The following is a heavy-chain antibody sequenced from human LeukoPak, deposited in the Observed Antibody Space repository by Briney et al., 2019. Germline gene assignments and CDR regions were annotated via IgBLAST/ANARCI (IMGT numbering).Heavy chain of an antibody. D-gene: IGHD3-22*01. CDR3: AKDLTYYYDSSGDDAFDI. V-gene: IGHV3-30*02. CDR2: IRYDGSNK. J-gene: IGHJ3*02. CDR1: GFTFSSYG. Sequence: PGGSLRLSCAASGFTFSSYGMHWVRQAPGKGLEWVAFIRYDGSNKYYADSVKGRFTISRDNSKNTLYLQMNSPRAEDTAVYYCAKDLTYYYDSSGDDAFDIWGQGTMVTVSS.